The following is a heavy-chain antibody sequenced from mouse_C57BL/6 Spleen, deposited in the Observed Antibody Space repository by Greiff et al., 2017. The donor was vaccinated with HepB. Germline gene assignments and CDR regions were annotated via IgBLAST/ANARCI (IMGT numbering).Heavy chain of an antibody. CDR1: GFTFTDYY. CDR3: ARSSYYYGSSYDWYFDV. CDR2: IRNKANGYTT. V-gene: IGHV7-3*01. J-gene: IGHJ1*03. Sequence: EVHLVESGGGLVQPGGSLSLSCAASGFTFTDYYMSWVRQPPGKALEWLGFIRNKANGYTTESSASVKGRFTISRDNSQSILYLQMNTLRAEDSATYYCARSSYYYGSSYDWYFDVWGTGTTVTVSS. D-gene: IGHD1-1*01.